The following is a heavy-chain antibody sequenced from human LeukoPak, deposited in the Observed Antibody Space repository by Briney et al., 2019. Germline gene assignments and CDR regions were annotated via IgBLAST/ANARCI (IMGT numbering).Heavy chain of an antibody. J-gene: IGHJ4*02. D-gene: IGHD2-2*01. CDR3: SGRDSSRSPRAY. CDR1: GLTFTDFW. V-gene: IGHV3-7*03. CDR2: IKPDGSVR. Sequence: GGSLRLSCAASGLTFTDFWMNWVRLAPGRGLDWLANIKPDGSVRYYVDSVKGRFAISRDNAKNEVYLEMNSVRAEDTGVYYCSGRDSSRSPRAYWGQGTLVSVSS.